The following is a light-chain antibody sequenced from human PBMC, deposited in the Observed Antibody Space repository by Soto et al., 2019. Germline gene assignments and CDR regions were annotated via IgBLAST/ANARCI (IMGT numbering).Light chain of an antibody. CDR1: QSVSSN. Sequence: EIVITQSPATLSVSPGERATLSCRASQSVSSNLAWYQQKPGQAPRLLIYGASARATGIPARFSGSGSGSEFTLTISSLQSEDFAVYYCQQYNNWPPSTFGQGTKV. V-gene: IGKV3-15*01. J-gene: IGKJ1*01. CDR2: GAS. CDR3: QQYNNWPPST.